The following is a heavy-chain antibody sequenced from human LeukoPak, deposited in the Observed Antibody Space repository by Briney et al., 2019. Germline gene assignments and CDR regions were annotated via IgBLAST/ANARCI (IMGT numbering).Heavy chain of an antibody. D-gene: IGHD6-19*01. J-gene: IGHJ2*01. CDR1: GGSFSGYY. V-gene: IGHV4-34*01. CDR3: ARQMAGGYWYFDL. Sequence: PSETLSLTCAVYGGSFSGYYWSWIRQPPGKGLEWIGEINHSGSTNYNPSLKSRVTISVDTSKNQFSLKLSSVTAADTAVYYCARQMAGGYWYFDLWGRGTLVTVSS. CDR2: INHSGST.